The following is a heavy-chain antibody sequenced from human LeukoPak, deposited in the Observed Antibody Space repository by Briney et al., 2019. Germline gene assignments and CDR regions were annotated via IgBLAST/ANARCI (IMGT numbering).Heavy chain of an antibody. Sequence: SETLSLICSVSGGSISSYYWSWIRQPPGKGLGWIGYIYYSGSTNYSPSLKSRVTISVDTSKNQFSLNLTSVTAADTAVYYCARSPLYCSGGSCYIRYFDYWGQGTLVTVSS. CDR3: ARSPLYCSGGSCYIRYFDY. CDR1: GGSISSYY. CDR2: IYYSGST. V-gene: IGHV4-59*08. D-gene: IGHD2-15*01. J-gene: IGHJ4*02.